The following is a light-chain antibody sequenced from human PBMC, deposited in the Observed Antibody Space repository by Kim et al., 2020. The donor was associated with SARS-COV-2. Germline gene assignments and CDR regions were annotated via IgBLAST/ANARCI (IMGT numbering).Light chain of an antibody. CDR3: QVWDSNTVV. V-gene: IGLV3-9*01. CDR2: RDR. CDR1: KSGNKN. J-gene: IGLJ2*01. Sequence: SVGVGQTARITCGGNKSGNKNVHWYQQKPGQAPVMVIYRDRNRPSGIPERFSGSNSGNTATLTISGAQAGDEADYYWQVWDSNTVVFGGGTKVTVL.